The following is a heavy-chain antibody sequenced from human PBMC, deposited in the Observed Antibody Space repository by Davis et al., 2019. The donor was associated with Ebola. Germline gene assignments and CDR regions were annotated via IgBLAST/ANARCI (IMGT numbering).Heavy chain of an antibody. J-gene: IGHJ6*02. CDR2: IYYSGST. D-gene: IGHD1-1*01. V-gene: IGHV4-39*01. CDR3: ARHATGSRRGMDV. Sequence: GSLRLSCTVSGGSISSSSYYWGWIRQPPGKGLEWIGSIYYSGSTNYNPSLKSRVTISVDTSKNQFSLKVSSVTAADTAIYYCARHATGSRRGMDVWGQGTTVTVSS. CDR1: GGSISSSSYY.